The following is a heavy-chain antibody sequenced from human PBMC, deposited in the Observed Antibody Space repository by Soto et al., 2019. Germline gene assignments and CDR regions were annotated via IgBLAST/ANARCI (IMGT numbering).Heavy chain of an antibody. Sequence: PSETLSLTCTVSGGSISSYYWTWIRQPPGKGLEWLGYISDSGNTNYNPSFKSRVAMSIDTSKRQLSLILWSLTAADTAVYYCVRGNSGWSPYRSRLFHFYYMDVWGKGTTVTVSS. CDR3: VRGNSGWSPYRSRLFHFYYMDV. J-gene: IGHJ6*03. CDR2: ISDSGNT. V-gene: IGHV4-59*08. D-gene: IGHD6-19*01. CDR1: GGSISSYY.